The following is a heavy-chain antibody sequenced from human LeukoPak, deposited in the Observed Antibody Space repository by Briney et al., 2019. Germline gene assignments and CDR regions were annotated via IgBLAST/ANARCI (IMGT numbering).Heavy chain of an antibody. D-gene: IGHD3-22*01. J-gene: IGHJ4*02. CDR3: AKSLGPPPADGFDSSGYLDY. CDR1: GFTFSSYA. Sequence: GGSLRLSCAASGFTFSSYAMSWVRQAPGKGLXXXXXXXXXGGSTYYADSVKGRFTISRDNSKNTLYLQMNSLRAEDTAVYYCAKSLGPPPADGFDSSGYLDYWGQGTLVTVSS. V-gene: IGHV3-23*01. CDR2: XXXXGGST.